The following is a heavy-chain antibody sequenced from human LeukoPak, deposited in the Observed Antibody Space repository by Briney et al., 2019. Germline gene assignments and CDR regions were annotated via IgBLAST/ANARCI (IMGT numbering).Heavy chain of an antibody. Sequence: GGSLRLSCAASGFTVSSNYMSWVRQAPGKRPEWVSLIYSDGSTYYADSVKGRFTISRDNSKNTVYLQMNSLRADDTAVYYCAKDKGGASGWDVFNHWGQGTLVTVSS. CDR3: AKDKGGASGWDVFNH. V-gene: IGHV3-53*01. CDR2: IYSDGST. D-gene: IGHD6-19*01. CDR1: GFTVSSNY. J-gene: IGHJ4*02.